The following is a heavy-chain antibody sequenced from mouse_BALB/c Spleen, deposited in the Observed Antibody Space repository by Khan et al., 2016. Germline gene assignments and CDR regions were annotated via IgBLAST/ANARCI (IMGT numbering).Heavy chain of an antibody. V-gene: IGHV2-4-1*01. CDR2: IWSGGGI. J-gene: IGHJ1*01. D-gene: IGHD3-3*01. CDR1: GFSLTNYG. Sequence: QVQLQQSGPGLVQPSQSLSITCTVSGFSLTNYGIHWVRQSPGKGLEWLGVIWSGGGIDYRATFISRLNLTKDDSKSQVFFKMTSLRAEYTARDYGARNWLHWYFDVRGAGTTVTVSS. CDR3: ARNWLHWYFDV.